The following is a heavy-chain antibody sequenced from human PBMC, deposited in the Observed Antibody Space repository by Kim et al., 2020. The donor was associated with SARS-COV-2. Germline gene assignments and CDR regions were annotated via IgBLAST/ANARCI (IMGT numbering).Heavy chain of an antibody. CDR1: GDSVSSNSAT. CDR2: TYYRSKWYD. D-gene: IGHD1-1*01. J-gene: IGHJ4*02. CDR3: ARGENGWNLFDF. Sequence: SQTLSLTCAISGDSVSSNSATWNWIRQSPSRGLEWLGRTYYRSKWYDDYAVSVRSRITINPDTSKNQFALQLNSVTPEDTAVYYCARGENGWNLFDFWGQGALVTVSS. V-gene: IGHV6-1*01.